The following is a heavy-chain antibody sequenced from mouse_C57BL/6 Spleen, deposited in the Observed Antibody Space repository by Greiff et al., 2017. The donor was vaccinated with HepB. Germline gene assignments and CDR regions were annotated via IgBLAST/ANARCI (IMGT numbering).Heavy chain of an antibody. D-gene: IGHD1-1*01. CDR2: INPNNGGT. V-gene: IGHV1-18*01. J-gene: IGHJ1*03. Sequence: VQLQQSGPELVKPGASVKIPCKASGYTFTDYNIDWVKQSHGKSLEWIGDINPNNGGTIYNQKFKGKATLTVDKSSSTAYMELRSLTSEDTAVYYCARNDYGSSSSYWYFDVWGTGTTVTVSS. CDR3: ARNDYGSSSSYWYFDV. CDR1: GYTFTDYN.